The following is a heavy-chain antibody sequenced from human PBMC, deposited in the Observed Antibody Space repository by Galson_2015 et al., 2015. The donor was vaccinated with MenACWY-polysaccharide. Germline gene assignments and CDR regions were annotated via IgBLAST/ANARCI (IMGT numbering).Heavy chain of an antibody. Sequence: SETLSLTCTVSGGSINTYYWSWIRQPPGKGLEWIGSLSYGGATYSNPSLKSRVTLSIHTSMNQLSLKLNSVTAADTAVYYCAKESGATSTSCYSCAFDLWGQGTMVTVSS. CDR1: GGSINTYY. V-gene: IGHV4-59*01. CDR2: LSYGGAT. D-gene: IGHD2-2*01. J-gene: IGHJ3*01. CDR3: AKESGATSTSCYSCAFDL.